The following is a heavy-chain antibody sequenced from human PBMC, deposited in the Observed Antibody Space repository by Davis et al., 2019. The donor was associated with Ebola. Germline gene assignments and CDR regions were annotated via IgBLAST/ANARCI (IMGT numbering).Heavy chain of an antibody. CDR1: GGTFSSYA. CDR2: IIPIFGTA. J-gene: IGHJ6*02. Sequence: SVKVSCKASGGTFSSYAISWVRQAPGQGLEWMGGIIPIFGTANYAQKFQGRVTITADESTSTAYMELSSLRSEDTAVYYCARDIRRGSSGYHYYYYGMDVWGQGTTVTVSS. V-gene: IGHV1-69*13. D-gene: IGHD6-19*01. CDR3: ARDIRRGSSGYHYYYYGMDV.